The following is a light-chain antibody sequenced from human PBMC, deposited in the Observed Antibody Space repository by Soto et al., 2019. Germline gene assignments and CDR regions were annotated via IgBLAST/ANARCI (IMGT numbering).Light chain of an antibody. Sequence: ESVLTQSPATLSLSPGERASLSCRASQSVSSYLAWYQQKPGQAPRLLIFAASNRATGIPARFSGSGSGTDFTLTISSLEPEDFALYYCQQRSTWPFTFGPGTKVDIK. CDR3: QQRSTWPFT. CDR2: AAS. V-gene: IGKV3-11*01. CDR1: QSVSSY. J-gene: IGKJ3*01.